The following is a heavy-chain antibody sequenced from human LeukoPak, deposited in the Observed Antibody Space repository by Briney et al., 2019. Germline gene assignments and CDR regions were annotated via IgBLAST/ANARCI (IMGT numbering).Heavy chain of an antibody. CDR2: IAYDGSRA. CDR1: GFTFGGYG. V-gene: IGHV3-33*01. D-gene: IGHD1-14*01. J-gene: IGHJ4*02. CDR3: TRYNNDHFDY. Sequence: GRSLRLSCAGSGFTFGGYGMHWFRPTPGKGLEWVAVIAYDGSRAFYADSVKGRFTISKDNSKNTMSVQMDDLRAEDTAVYYCTRYNNDHFDYWGQGTLVTVSS.